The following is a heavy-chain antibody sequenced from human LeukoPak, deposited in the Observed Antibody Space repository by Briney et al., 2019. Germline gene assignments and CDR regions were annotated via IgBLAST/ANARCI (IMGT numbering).Heavy chain of an antibody. V-gene: IGHV3-7*04. CDR2: IKEDGSEK. CDR1: GFIFSNYW. CDR3: SGGSRFVDY. D-gene: IGHD3-10*01. J-gene: IGHJ4*02. Sequence: GGSLRLSCAASGFIFSNYWMTWVRQAPGKGLEWVANIKEDGSEKYYVDSVKGRFTISRDNAKNSLFLQMISLRVEDTAVYYCSGGSRFVDYWGQGTLVTVSS.